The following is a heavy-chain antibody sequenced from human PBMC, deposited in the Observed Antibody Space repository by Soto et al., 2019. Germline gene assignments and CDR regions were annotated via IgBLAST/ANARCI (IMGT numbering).Heavy chain of an antibody. CDR2: ISGSGGST. V-gene: IGHV3-23*01. CDR1: GFTFSCYA. D-gene: IGHD4-17*01. J-gene: IGHJ5*02. Sequence: GGSLRLSCAASGFTFSCYAMSWVRQAPGKGLEWVSAISGSGGSTYYADSVKGRFTISRDNSKNTLYLQMNSLRAEDTAVYYCAKVREDYGDYVCWFDPWGQGTLVTVSS. CDR3: AKVREDYGDYVCWFDP.